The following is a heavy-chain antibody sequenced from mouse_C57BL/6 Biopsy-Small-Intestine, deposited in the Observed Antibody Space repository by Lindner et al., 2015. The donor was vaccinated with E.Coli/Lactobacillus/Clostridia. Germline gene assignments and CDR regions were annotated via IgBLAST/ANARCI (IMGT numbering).Heavy chain of an antibody. D-gene: IGHD1-1*02. J-gene: IGHJ1*03. Sequence: SVKVSCKVSGYTLTELSMHWVRQAPGKGLEWMGGFDPEGGETIYAQKFQGRVTMTEDTSTDTAYMELSSLRSEDTAVYYCATAASPYGSSWYYYYYMDVWGKGTTVTVSS. CDR3: ATAASPYGSSWYYYYYMDV. V-gene: IGHV1-83*01. CDR2: FDPEGGET. CDR1: GYTLTELS.